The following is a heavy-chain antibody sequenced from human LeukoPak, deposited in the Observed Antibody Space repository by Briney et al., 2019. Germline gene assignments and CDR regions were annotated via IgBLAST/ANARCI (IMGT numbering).Heavy chain of an antibody. V-gene: IGHV3-48*04. CDR1: GFTFSTFG. J-gene: IGHJ6*03. D-gene: IGHD3-10*01. CDR2: ISSSSSTI. Sequence: GGSLRLSCAASGFTFSTFGMNWDRQAPGKGLEWVSYISSSSSTIHYADSVKGRFTISRDYAQNSLFLQMNSLRAEDTAVYYCARVKAGYYYYMDVWGKGTTVTVSS. CDR3: ARVKAGYYYYMDV.